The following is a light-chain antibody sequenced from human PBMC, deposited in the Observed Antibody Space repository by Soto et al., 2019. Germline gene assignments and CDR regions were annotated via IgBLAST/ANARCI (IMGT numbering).Light chain of an antibody. CDR1: QSVSSSY. Sequence: EIVLTQSPGTLSLSPGGRATLSCRASQSVSSSYLAWYQQKPGQAPRLLIYGASSRATGIPDRFSGSGSGTDFTLTISGLEPEDFAVYYCQQYNNWPRTFGQGTKVDIK. CDR2: GAS. J-gene: IGKJ1*01. V-gene: IGKV3-20*01. CDR3: QQYNNWPRT.